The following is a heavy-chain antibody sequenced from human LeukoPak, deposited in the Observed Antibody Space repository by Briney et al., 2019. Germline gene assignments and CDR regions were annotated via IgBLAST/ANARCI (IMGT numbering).Heavy chain of an antibody. CDR3: ARESPCSGDGCHARLDY. J-gene: IGHJ4*02. D-gene: IGHD2-15*01. Sequence: ASVKVSCKASGYTFTNYAMHWVRQAPGQRLEWMGWVNAGNGNTKYSQRFQGRVTITRDTSAGTAYMELSSLRTEDTAVYYCARESPCSGDGCHARLDYWGQGTLVTVSS. V-gene: IGHV1-3*01. CDR1: GYTFTNYA. CDR2: VNAGNGNT.